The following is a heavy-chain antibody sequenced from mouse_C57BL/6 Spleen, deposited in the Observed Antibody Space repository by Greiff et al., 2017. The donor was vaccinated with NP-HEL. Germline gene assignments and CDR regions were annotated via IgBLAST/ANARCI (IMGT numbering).Heavy chain of an antibody. D-gene: IGHD2-4*01. CDR2: IDPSDSYT. J-gene: IGHJ2*01. V-gene: IGHV1-69*01. CDR1: GYTFTSYW. Sequence: QVQLQQSGAELVMPGASVKLSCKASGYTFTSYWMHWVKQRPGQGLEWIGEIDPSDSYTNYNQKFKGKATLTVDKSSSTAYMQLSSLTSEDSAVYSCARMFWLFDYDHCFDYWGQGTTLTVSS. CDR3: ARMFWLFDYDHCFDY.